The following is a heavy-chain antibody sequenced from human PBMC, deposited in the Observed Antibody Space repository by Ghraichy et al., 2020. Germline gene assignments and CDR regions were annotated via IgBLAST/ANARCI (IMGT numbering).Heavy chain of an antibody. V-gene: IGHV3-7*03. J-gene: IGHJ4*02. D-gene: IGHD3-10*01. CDR1: GFTFSSYW. CDR2: IKQDGSEK. CDR3: ARVPVILWFGEVYYFDY. Sequence: GSLRLSCAASGFTFSSYWMSWVRQAPGKGLEWVANIKQDGSEKYYVDSVKGRFTISRDNAKNSLYLQMNSLRAEDTAVYYCARVPVILWFGEVYYFDYWGQGTLVTVSS.